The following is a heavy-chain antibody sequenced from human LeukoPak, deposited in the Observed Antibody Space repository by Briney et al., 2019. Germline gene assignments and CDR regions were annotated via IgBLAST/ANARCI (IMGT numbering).Heavy chain of an antibody. J-gene: IGHJ4*02. D-gene: IGHD3-16*02. CDR2: IYNTVDV. CDR1: GGSVIGSY. CDR3: ARDERVTFGGVIVLAFDY. V-gene: IGHV4-59*02. Sequence: SETLSLTCTVSGGSVIGSYWTWIRQSPGGSLQYLGYIYNTVDVNYSPSLKSRVTISIDMSRNQVSLKLSSVTAADTAVYYCARDERVTFGGVIVLAFDYWGQGTLVTVSS.